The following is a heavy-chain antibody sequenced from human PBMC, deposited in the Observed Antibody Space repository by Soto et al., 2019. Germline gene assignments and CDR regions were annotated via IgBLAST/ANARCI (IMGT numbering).Heavy chain of an antibody. CDR1: GFTFSSYW. CDR2: INSDGSST. D-gene: IGHD6-19*01. J-gene: IGHJ4*02. V-gene: IGHV3-74*01. CDR3: AREGSYSSGWSYYFDY. Sequence: GSLRLSCAASGFTFSSYWMHWVRQAPGKGLVWVSRINSDGSSTSYADSVKGRFTISRDNAKNTLYLQMNSLRAEDTAVYYCAREGSYSSGWSYYFDYWGQGTLVTVSS.